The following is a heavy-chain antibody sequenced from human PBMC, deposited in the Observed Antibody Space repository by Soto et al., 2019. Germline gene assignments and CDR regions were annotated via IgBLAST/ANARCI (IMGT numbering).Heavy chain of an antibody. Sequence: QVQLVESGGGVVQPGRSLRLSCAASGFNFRTYAMHWVRQAPGKGLEWVAVISYDESDKFYADSVKGRFTISKDNSKNTLYLQMNSLRVEDSAVYYCVKSQFSDSGGYPLDSCGQGTMGTVSS. D-gene: IGHD3-22*01. J-gene: IGHJ4*02. CDR2: ISYDESDK. CDR3: VKSQFSDSGGYPLDS. CDR1: GFNFRTYA. V-gene: IGHV3-30*18.